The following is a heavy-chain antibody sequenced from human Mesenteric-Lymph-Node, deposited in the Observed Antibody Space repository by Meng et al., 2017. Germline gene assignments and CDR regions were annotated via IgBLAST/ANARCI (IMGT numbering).Heavy chain of an antibody. CDR3: ARRTINGDYLD. CDR2: ISGSGGGT. J-gene: IGHJ4*02. V-gene: IGHV3-23*01. CDR1: GFTFSNYV. Sequence: GESLKISCAASGFTFSNYVMTWVRQPPGKGLEWVSGISGSGGGTYNADSVKGRFTISRDNSKNTLYLQMNSLRAEDTAVYCCARRTINGDYLDWGQGTLVTVSS. D-gene: IGHD4-17*01.